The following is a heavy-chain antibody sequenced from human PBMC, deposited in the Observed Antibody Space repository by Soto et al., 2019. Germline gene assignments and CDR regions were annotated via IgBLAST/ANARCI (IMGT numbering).Heavy chain of an antibody. V-gene: IGHV4-59*01. CDR2: IYYSGST. Sequence: PSETLSLTCTVSGGSISSYYWSWIRQPPGKGLEWIGYIYYSGSTNYNPSLKSRVTISVDTSKNQFSLKLSSVTAADTAVYYCARVPGHNWFDPWGQGTLVTVSS. CDR1: GGSISSYY. D-gene: IGHD2-8*02. J-gene: IGHJ5*02. CDR3: ARVPGHNWFDP.